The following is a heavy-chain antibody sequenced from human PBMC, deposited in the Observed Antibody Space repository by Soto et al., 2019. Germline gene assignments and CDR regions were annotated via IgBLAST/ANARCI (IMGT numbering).Heavy chain of an antibody. CDR1: GYTFTSYD. J-gene: IGHJ4*02. CDR2: MNPNTGNA. Sequence: QVQLVQSGAEVKKPGASVKVSCKASGYTFTSYDIHWVRQAPGQGLEWMGWMNPNTGNAASAQKFQGRVTMTRNTSILTAYMQLSSLRSEDTAVYFCARVGRGTSGYFDYWGQGTLVTVSS. D-gene: IGHD6-19*01. V-gene: IGHV1-8*01. CDR3: ARVGRGTSGYFDY.